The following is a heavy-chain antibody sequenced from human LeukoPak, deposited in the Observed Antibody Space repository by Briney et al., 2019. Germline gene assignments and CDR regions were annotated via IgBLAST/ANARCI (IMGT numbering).Heavy chain of an antibody. J-gene: IGHJ4*02. D-gene: IGHD4-17*01. CDR2: INPNSGGT. V-gene: IGHV1-2*02. CDR3: ARGPTGDYGPNFDY. CDR1: GYTFTGYY. Sequence: GASVKVSCKASGYTFTGYYMHWVRQAPGQGLEWMGWINPNSGGTNYAQKLQGRVTMTTDTSTSTAYMELRSLRSDDTAVYYCARGPTGDYGPNFDYWGQGTLVTVSS.